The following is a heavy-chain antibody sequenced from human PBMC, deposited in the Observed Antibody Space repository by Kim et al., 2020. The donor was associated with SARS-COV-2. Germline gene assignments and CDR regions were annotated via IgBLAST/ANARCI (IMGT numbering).Heavy chain of an antibody. CDR1: CGSISSAGDY. CDR3: ARRSAGAYFDY. CDR2: IYNTGNT. J-gene: IGHJ4*02. Sequence: SETLSLTCTVSCGSISSAGDYWSWIRQLPGKGLDWLGYIYNTGNTYYNPSLQRRVIISIDTSKNQFSLGLTSVTAADTAVYYCARRSAGAYFDYWGQGALVTVSS. D-gene: IGHD2-21*01. V-gene: IGHV4-31*03.